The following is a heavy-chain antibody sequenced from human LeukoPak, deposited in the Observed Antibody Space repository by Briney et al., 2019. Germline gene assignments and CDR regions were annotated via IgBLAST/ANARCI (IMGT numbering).Heavy chain of an antibody. D-gene: IGHD3-22*01. CDR1: GGSISSYY. V-gene: IGHV4-4*09. CDR3: ARVSSGFHLGSFDH. J-gene: IGHJ4*02. CDR2: IYHSGST. Sequence: SETLSLTCTVSGGSISSYYWSWIRQPPGKGLEWIGYIYHSGSTYYNPSLKSRVTISVDRSKNQFSLKLSSVTAADTAVYYCARVSSGFHLGSFDHWGQGILVTVPS.